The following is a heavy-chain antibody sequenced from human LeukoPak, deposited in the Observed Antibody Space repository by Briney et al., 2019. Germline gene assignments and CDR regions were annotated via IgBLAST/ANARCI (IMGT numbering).Heavy chain of an antibody. J-gene: IGHJ3*02. V-gene: IGHV3-23*01. D-gene: IGHD3-22*01. CDR2: ISGSGGSR. CDR3: AKEFHDSSGTGAFDI. Sequence: GGSLRLSCAASGFTFSSYAMSWVRQAPGKGLEWVSAISGSGGSRYYADSVKGRFTISRDNSKNTLYLQMSSLRAEDTAVYYCAKEFHDSSGTGAFDIWGQGTMVTVSS. CDR1: GFTFSSYA.